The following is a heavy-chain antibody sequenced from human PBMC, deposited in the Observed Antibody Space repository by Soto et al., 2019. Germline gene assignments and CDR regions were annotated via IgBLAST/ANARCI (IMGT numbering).Heavy chain of an antibody. CDR2: ISYDGNNN. V-gene: IGHV3-30*18. Sequence: GGSLRLSCAAPGFTFSSYGMNWVRQAPGKGLEWVAVISYDGNNNYYADSVKGRFTISRDNSKNTLYLQMNSLRVEDTAVYYCAKDSGREQWLALFDYWGQGTLVTVSS. D-gene: IGHD6-19*01. CDR1: GFTFSSYG. CDR3: AKDSGREQWLALFDY. J-gene: IGHJ4*02.